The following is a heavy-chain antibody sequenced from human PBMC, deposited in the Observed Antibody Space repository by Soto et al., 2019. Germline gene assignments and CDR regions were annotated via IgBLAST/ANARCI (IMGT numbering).Heavy chain of an antibody. J-gene: IGHJ4*02. CDR2: ISYDGSNK. D-gene: IGHD3-10*01. CDR3: ARESVLVRGVIDY. V-gene: IGHV3-30-3*01. CDR1: GFTFSSYA. Sequence: GGSLRLSCAASGFTFSSYAMHWVRQAPGKGLEWVAVISYDGSNKYYADSVKGRFTISGDNSKNTLYLQMNSLRAEDTAVYYCARESVLVRGVIDYWGQGTRVTVSS.